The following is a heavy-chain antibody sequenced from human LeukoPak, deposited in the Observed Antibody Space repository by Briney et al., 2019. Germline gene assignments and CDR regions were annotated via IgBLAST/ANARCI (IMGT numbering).Heavy chain of an antibody. CDR2: IYPGDSET. Sequence: GESLKISCKGSGYTFTSYWIAWVRQMPGKGLEWMGIIYPGDSETRYSPSFQGQVTISADKSISTAYLQWSSLKASDTAMYYCARRIAVSATFDYWGQGTLVTVSS. D-gene: IGHD6-13*01. V-gene: IGHV5-51*01. CDR3: ARRIAVSATFDY. J-gene: IGHJ4*02. CDR1: GYTFTSYW.